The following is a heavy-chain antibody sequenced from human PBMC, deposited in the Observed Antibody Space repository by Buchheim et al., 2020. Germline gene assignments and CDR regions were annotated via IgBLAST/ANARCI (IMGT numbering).Heavy chain of an antibody. CDR2: IESKTDGGTT. CDR1: GFTFSNAW. CDR3: TKVRNSGWY. D-gene: IGHD6-19*01. J-gene: IGHJ4*02. V-gene: IGHV3-15*07. Sequence: EVQLVESGGGLVKPGGSLRVSCAASGFTFSNAWMNWVRQAPGKGLEWVGRIESKTDGGTTDYAAPVKGRFTISRDDSKTTRYLQMNSLKTEDTAVYYCTKVRNSGWYWGQGTL.